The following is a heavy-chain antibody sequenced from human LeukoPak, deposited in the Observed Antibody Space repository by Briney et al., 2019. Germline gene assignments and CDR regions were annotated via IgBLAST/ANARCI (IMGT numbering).Heavy chain of an antibody. Sequence: GRSLRLSCTVSGFTVSSNSMSWVRQAPGKGLEWVSFIYSGSTHYSDSVKGRFTISRDNSKNTLYLQMNSLRAEDTAVYYCARRAGAYSHPHDYWGQGTLVTVSS. J-gene: IGHJ4*02. CDR1: GFTVSSNS. CDR2: IYSGST. D-gene: IGHD4/OR15-4a*01. V-gene: IGHV3-53*01. CDR3: ARRAGAYSHPHDY.